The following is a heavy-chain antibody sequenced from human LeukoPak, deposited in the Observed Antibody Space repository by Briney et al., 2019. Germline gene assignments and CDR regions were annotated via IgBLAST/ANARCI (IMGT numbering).Heavy chain of an antibody. CDR2: ITSSSSTI. CDR3: ARTYCSNGVCTRKALDI. Sequence: GGSLRLSCATSGFTFSTYSMNWVRQAPGKGLEWVSYITSSSSTIYYADSVKGRFTISRDNAKSSLYLQMNSLRAEDTAVYYCARTYCSNGVCTRKALDIWGQGTMVTVSS. V-gene: IGHV3-48*01. CDR1: GFTFSTYS. D-gene: IGHD2-8*01. J-gene: IGHJ3*02.